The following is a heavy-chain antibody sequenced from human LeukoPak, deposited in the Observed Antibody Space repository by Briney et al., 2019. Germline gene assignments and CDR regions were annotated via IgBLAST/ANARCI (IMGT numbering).Heavy chain of an antibody. CDR2: IYNSGST. D-gene: IGHD5/OR15-5a*01. J-gene: IGHJ3*02. Sequence: PSETLSLTCIVSGCSMSSYYWSWIRQPPGKGLEWIGNIYNSGSTNYNPSLKRRVNMSEDTAKNHFSLKLSSVTAADTAVYYCEVNSTNHAFDIWGQGTMVTVSS. V-gene: IGHV4-59*08. CDR3: EVNSTNHAFDI. CDR1: GCSMSSYY.